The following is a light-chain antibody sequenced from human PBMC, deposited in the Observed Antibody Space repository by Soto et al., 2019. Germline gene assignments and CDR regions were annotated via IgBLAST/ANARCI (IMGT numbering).Light chain of an antibody. CDR1: RSNIGGNY. Sequence: QSVLTQPPSVSAAPGQMVTISCSGSRSNIGGNYVSWYQQFPGTSPRLLIYDNKKRPSDIPDRFSGAKAGPSATLTITGLQTGDEAEYFCGTWDSSLSSVVFGGGTKLTVL. J-gene: IGLJ3*02. CDR2: DNK. CDR3: GTWDSSLSSVV. V-gene: IGLV1-51*01.